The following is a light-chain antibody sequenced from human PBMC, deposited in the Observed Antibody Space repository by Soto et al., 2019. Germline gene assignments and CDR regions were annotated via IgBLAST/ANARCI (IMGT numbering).Light chain of an antibody. Sequence: QSVLSQPPSVSAAPGQRVTISCSGSTSNIGKYYVSWYQQVPGTAPRLLIYDNNQRPSGIPVRFSGSKSSTSTTLAITGLQTGDEADYYCASWDGGLTTQVVFGTGTKVTVL. CDR2: DNN. V-gene: IGLV1-51*01. CDR3: ASWDGGLTTQVV. CDR1: TSNIGKYY. J-gene: IGLJ1*01.